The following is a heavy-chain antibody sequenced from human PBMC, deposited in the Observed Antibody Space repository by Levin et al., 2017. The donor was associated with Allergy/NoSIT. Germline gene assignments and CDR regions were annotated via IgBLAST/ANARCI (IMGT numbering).Heavy chain of an antibody. D-gene: IGHD5-18*01. V-gene: IGHV2-70*11. Sequence: SGPTLVNPTQTVTLTCTFSGFSLSPSGMCVSWIRQPPGKALEWLARIDWDDDKYYSTSLKTKPTISKDNAKNQVVLTLTNMDHVDTATYYGARIPDLGHNYGYYYGMDVWGHGTTVTVSS. CDR1: GFSLSPSGMC. CDR3: ARIPDLGHNYGYYYGMDV. J-gene: IGHJ6*02. CDR2: IDWDDDK.